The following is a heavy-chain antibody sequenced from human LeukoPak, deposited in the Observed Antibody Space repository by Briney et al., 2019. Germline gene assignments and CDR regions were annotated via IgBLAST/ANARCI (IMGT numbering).Heavy chain of an antibody. CDR3: VRADAKKTAMVDY. CDR1: GFTFSSYS. D-gene: IGHD5-18*01. Sequence: GGSLRLSCAASGFTFSSYSMNWVRQAPGKGLEWVSANSGSSSYRYYADSVKGRFTISRDNAKNSLYLKMNSLRVEHTAVYYCVRADAKKTAMVDYWGRGTLVAVS. V-gene: IGHV3-21*01. CDR2: NSGSSSYR. J-gene: IGHJ4*02.